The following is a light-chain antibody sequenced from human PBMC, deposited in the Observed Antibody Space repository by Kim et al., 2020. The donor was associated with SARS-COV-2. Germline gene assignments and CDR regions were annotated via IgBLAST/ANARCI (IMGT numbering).Light chain of an antibody. Sequence: QSITISCTGSSSDVGGYNYVSWYQQHPGKAPQVIIYEVSKRPSGVPDRFSGSKSGNTASLVVSGLQAEDEADYYCASYAGSNNFEVFGGGTKLTVL. CDR2: EVS. J-gene: IGLJ3*02. V-gene: IGLV2-8*01. CDR1: SSDVGGYNY. CDR3: ASYAGSNNFEV.